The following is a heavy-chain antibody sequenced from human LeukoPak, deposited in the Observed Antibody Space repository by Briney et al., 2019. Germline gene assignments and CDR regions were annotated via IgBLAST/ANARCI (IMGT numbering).Heavy chain of an antibody. CDR2: IHGSGTNT. Sequence: PEGSLRLSCAASGFSFSTSVMGWVRQAPGKGLERVSAIHGSGTNTYYADSVTGRFTISRDNSKNTLYLQMTNLRAEDTALHYCARLPTGYPNWFDPWGQGTLVTVSS. J-gene: IGHJ5*02. CDR1: GFSFSTSV. D-gene: IGHD3-9*01. CDR3: ARLPTGYPNWFDP. V-gene: IGHV3-23*01.